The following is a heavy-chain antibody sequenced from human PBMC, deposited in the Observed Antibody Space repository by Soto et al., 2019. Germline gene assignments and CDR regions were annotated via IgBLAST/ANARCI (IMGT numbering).Heavy chain of an antibody. V-gene: IGHV3-48*01. CDR2: ISSSSSTI. D-gene: IGHD3-3*01. CDR3: ARDNYDFWSSYYYYYFMDV. Sequence: PGGSLRLSCAASGFTFSSYSMNWVRQAPGKGLEWVSYISSSSSTIYYADSVKGRFTISRDNAKNSLYLQMNSLRAEDTAVYYCARDNYDFWSSYYYYYFMDVWGKGTTVTVSS. CDR1: GFTFSSYS. J-gene: IGHJ6*03.